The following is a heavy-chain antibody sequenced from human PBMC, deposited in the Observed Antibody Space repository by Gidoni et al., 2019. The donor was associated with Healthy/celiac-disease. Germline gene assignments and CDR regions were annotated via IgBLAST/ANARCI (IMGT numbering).Heavy chain of an antibody. CDR3: AKASEDFGDSLIEC. D-gene: IGHD4-17*01. V-gene: IGHV3-23*01. Sequence: EVQLLVSGGGLVQPGGSLCLSCAAPGFTFSSYGMGGVRQAPGKGLELVSVISGSGRNTYYADSVKGRFTISRDSSKHTVHLQMNSLRVGDTAVYYCAKASEDFGDSLIECWGQGTLVSVSS. CDR1: GFTFSSYG. CDR2: ISGSGRNT. J-gene: IGHJ4*02.